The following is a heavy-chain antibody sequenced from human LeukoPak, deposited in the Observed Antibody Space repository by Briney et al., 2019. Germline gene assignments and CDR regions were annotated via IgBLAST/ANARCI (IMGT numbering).Heavy chain of an antibody. CDR1: GFTFDSFS. V-gene: IGHV3-21*01. D-gene: IGHD1-26*01. CDR3: ARVPGEMGATLAYLYY. Sequence: PGGSLRLSCAASGFTFDSFSINWVRQAPGKGLEWVASISSSTTYIYYAGSVKGRFTISRDNAKNLVYLEMNSLRAEDTAVYYCARVPGEMGATLAYLYYWGQGTLVIVSS. J-gene: IGHJ4*02. CDR2: ISSSTTYI.